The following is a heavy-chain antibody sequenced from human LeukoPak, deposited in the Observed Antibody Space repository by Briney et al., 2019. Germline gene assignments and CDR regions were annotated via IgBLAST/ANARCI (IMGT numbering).Heavy chain of an antibody. CDR2: ISGSGGNT. CDR3: AKVLGDSSGYYHDAFDI. CDR1: GFTFSRYW. D-gene: IGHD3-22*01. V-gene: IGHV3-23*01. J-gene: IGHJ3*02. Sequence: GGSLRLSCAASGFTFSRYWMSWVRQAPGKGLEWVSAISGSGGNTYYIDSVKGRFTISRDNSKNTLDLQMNSLRAEDTAVYYCAKVLGDSSGYYHDAFDIWGQGTMVTVSS.